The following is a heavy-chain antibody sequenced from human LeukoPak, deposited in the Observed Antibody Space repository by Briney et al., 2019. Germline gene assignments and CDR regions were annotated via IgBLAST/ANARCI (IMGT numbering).Heavy chain of an antibody. CDR2: IYPDDSDT. CDR1: GYTFTRHW. CDR3: ATVPVAGSPFDY. V-gene: IGHV5-51*01. J-gene: IGHJ4*02. Sequence: GESLKISCKASGYTFTRHWIGWVRQMPGKGLEWMGVIYPDDSDTRYSPSFQGQVTISADKSITTAYLQWSSLQASDTAMYYCATVPVAGSPFDYWGQGTLVIVSS. D-gene: IGHD1-14*01.